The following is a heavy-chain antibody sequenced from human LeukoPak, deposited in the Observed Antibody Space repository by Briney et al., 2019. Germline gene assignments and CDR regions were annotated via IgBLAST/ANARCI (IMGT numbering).Heavy chain of an antibody. CDR1: GFTFTSSA. CDR2: IVVGSGNT. V-gene: IGHV1-58*02. Sequence: GASVKVSCKASGFTFTSSAMQWVRQARGQRLEWIGWIVVGSGNTNYAQKFQERVTITRDMSTSTAYMELSSLRSEDTAVYYCARLQYQLLYFAGDYFDYWGQGTLVTVSS. J-gene: IGHJ4*02. D-gene: IGHD2-2*02. CDR3: ARLQYQLLYFAGDYFDY.